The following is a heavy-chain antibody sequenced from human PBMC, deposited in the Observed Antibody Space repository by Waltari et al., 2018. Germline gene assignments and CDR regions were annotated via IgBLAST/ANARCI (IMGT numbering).Heavy chain of an antibody. D-gene: IGHD1-1*01. V-gene: IGHV3-30*02. Sequence: QVQLVESGGGVVQSGGSLRLSCAASGFTFSDRGMHWVRQAPGKGRDWVAFIAYEGSDKGFGVSVKGRFTISRDNAKNTVSLLMNSLKSEDTAVYYCATTIISPGAFDVWGQGTMVSVSS. CDR3: ATTIISPGAFDV. CDR2: IAYEGSDK. CDR1: GFTFSDRG. J-gene: IGHJ3*01.